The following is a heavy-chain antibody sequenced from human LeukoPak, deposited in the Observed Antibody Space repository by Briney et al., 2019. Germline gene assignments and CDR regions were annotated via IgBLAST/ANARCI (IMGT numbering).Heavy chain of an antibody. CDR3: ARALRTGQGDYVPVL. D-gene: IGHD4-17*01. CDR1: GYKFTNYW. Sequence: GESLKISCKASGYKFTNYWIGWVRQMPGKGLEWMTIIYPGDSETRYSPSFQGQVTISADRSIGTMYLQWSGLKASDTAIYYCARALRTGQGDYVPVLWGQGTLVIVSS. V-gene: IGHV5-51*01. J-gene: IGHJ4*02. CDR2: IYPGDSET.